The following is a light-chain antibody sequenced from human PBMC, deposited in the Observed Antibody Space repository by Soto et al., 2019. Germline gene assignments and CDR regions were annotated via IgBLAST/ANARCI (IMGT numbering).Light chain of an antibody. V-gene: IGKV3-20*01. CDR3: QQYGSSPPT. CDR2: GAS. Sequence: EIVLTQSPGTLSLSPGERATLSCRASQIVSSSYLAWYQHRPGQAPRLLIFGASSRATGIPDRFSGSGSGTDFTLTISRLEPEDFAVYYCQQYGSSPPTFGQGTKVDIK. CDR1: QIVSSSY. J-gene: IGKJ1*01.